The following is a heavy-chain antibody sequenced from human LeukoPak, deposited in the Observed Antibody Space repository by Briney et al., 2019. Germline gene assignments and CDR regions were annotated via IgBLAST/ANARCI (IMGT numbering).Heavy chain of an antibody. D-gene: IGHD5-24*01. CDR1: GGSFSGYY. Sequence: SSETLSLTCAVYGGSFSGYYWSWIRQPPGKGLEWIGETNHSGSTNYNPSLKSRVTISVDTSKNQFSLKLSSVTAADTAVYYCARGRGYNSFDYWGQGTLVTASS. CDR3: ARGRGYNSFDY. J-gene: IGHJ4*02. CDR2: TNHSGST. V-gene: IGHV4-34*01.